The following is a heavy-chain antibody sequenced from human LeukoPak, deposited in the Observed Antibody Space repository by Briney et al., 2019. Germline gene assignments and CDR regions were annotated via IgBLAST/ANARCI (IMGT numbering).Heavy chain of an antibody. V-gene: IGHV3-30*02. CDR2: IRYDGSNK. CDR3: AKDKNDYGDYYYMDV. D-gene: IGHD4-17*01. J-gene: IGHJ6*03. Sequence: AGGSLRLSCAASGFTFSSYGMHWVRQAPGKGLEWVAFIRYDGSNKYYADSVKGRFTISRDNSKNTLYLQINSLRAEDTAVYYCAKDKNDYGDYYYMDVWGKGTTVTVSS. CDR1: GFTFSSYG.